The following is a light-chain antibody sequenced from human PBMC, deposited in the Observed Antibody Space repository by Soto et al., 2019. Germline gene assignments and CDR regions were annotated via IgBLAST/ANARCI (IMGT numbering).Light chain of an antibody. CDR2: KAS. J-gene: IGKJ1*01. CDR1: QSISNW. CDR3: QQYSTYVRT. V-gene: IGKV1-5*03. Sequence: DIQMTQSPSTLSASVGDRVTITCRASQSISNWLAWYQPKPGKAPKLLIYKASSLESGVPSRFSGSGSGTEFTLTISSRQPDDFATYYCQQYSTYVRTFGQGTKVEIK.